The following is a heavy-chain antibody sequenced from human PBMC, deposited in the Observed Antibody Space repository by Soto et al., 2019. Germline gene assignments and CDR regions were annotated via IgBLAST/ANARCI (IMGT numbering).Heavy chain of an antibody. CDR2: INPNSGGT. D-gene: IGHD3-3*01. V-gene: IGHV1-2*04. Sequence: ASVKVSCKVSGDTFTGYYMHWVRQAPGQGLEWMGWINPNSGGTNYAQKFQGWVTMTRDTSISTAYMELSRLRSDDTAVYYCARAIFGVALYGMDVSGQGTMVTV. J-gene: IGHJ6*02. CDR3: ARAIFGVALYGMDV. CDR1: GDTFTGYY.